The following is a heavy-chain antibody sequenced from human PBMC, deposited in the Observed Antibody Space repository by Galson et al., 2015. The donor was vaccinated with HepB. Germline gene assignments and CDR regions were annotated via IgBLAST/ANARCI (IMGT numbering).Heavy chain of an antibody. D-gene: IGHD4-11*01. CDR1: VDTFRNYA. Sequence: SVKVSCKASVDTFRNYAINWVRQALGQGLEWMGGIIPSTGTTRTAQRFQGRIIIIADESTSTVSMELSSLGFDDTGVYYCARAHDFRSPAGGYLFYYMDVWGEGTTFIVSS. J-gene: IGHJ6*03. CDR2: IIPSTGTT. CDR3: ARAHDFRSPAGGYLFYYMDV. V-gene: IGHV1-69*13.